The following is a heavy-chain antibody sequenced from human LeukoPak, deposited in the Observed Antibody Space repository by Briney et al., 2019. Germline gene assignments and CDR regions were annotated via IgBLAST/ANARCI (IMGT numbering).Heavy chain of an antibody. V-gene: IGHV3-30*04. Sequence: GGSLRLSCAASGFTFSSYAMHWVRQAPGKGLEWVAVISYDGSNKYYADSVKGRFTISRDNSKNTLYLQMNSLRAEDTAVYYCARGTIAAAGRFDYWGQGTLVTVSS. D-gene: IGHD6-13*01. CDR1: GFTFSSYA. J-gene: IGHJ4*02. CDR2: ISYDGSNK. CDR3: ARGTIAAAGRFDY.